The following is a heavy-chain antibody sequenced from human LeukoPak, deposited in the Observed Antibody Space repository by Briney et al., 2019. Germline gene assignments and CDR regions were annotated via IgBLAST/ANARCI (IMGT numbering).Heavy chain of an antibody. CDR2: IYYSGST. Sequence: SETLSLTCTVSGVSISSYYWSCIRQPPGKGLEWIGYIYYSGSTNYNPSLKSRVTISVDTSKNQLSLRLSSVTAADTAVYYCARQYSGSYGFDYWGQGTLVTVSS. CDR1: GVSISSYY. J-gene: IGHJ4*02. D-gene: IGHD1-26*01. V-gene: IGHV4-59*01. CDR3: ARQYSGSYGFDY.